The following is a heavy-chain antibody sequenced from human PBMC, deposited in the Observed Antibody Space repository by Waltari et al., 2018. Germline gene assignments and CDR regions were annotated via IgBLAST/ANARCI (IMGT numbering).Heavy chain of an antibody. CDR2: SYSGGDA. Sequence: DVQLVESGGGLVQPGGSLRLSCAASGFTVGNNYMSWVRQPPGKGLEWVSLSYSGGDAFYADSVKGRFTISRDNSKNTLYLQMNSLRAEDTAVYYCARPSSGSHNYWGRGTLVTVSS. J-gene: IGHJ4*02. CDR1: GFTVGNNY. CDR3: ARPSSGSHNY. D-gene: IGHD1-26*01. V-gene: IGHV3-66*01.